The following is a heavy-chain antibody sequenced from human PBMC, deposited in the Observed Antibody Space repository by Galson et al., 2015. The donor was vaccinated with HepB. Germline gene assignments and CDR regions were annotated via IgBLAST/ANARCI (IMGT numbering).Heavy chain of an antibody. D-gene: IGHD3-10*01. CDR3: ARLMVRGLGDYYYYYMDV. V-gene: IGHV5-10-1*01. J-gene: IGHJ6*03. CDR1: GYSFTSYW. Sequence: SGAEVKKPGESLRISCKGSGYSFTSYWISWVRQMPGKGLEWMGRIDPSDSYTNYSPSFQGHVTISADKSISTAYLQWSSLKASDTAMYYCARLMVRGLGDYYYYYMDVWGKGTTVTVSS. CDR2: IDPSDSYT.